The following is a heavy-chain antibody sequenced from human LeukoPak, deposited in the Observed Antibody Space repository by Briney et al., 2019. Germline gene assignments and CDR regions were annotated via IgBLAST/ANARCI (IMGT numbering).Heavy chain of an antibody. Sequence: PSETLSLTCDVSGVSINTCCYYWTWIRQPPGKGLEWIGYKYYSGSTRYNSSLSSRLTISLDSSKNQFSLRLTSVTAADTAVYYCARGRSYGFDFDSCGPGTLVVVSS. V-gene: IGHV4-61*01. CDR3: ARGRSYGFDFDS. CDR1: GVSINTCCYY. CDR2: KYYSGST. D-gene: IGHD5-18*01. J-gene: IGHJ4*02.